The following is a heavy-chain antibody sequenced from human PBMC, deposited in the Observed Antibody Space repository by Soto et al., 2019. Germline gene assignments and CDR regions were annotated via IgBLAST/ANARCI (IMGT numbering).Heavy chain of an antibody. Sequence: SETLSLTCTVSGGSISLYYWSWIRQPPGKGLEWIGYIYYSGSTTYNPSFKSRVTISVDTSKNQFSLKLGSVTAEDTAIYYCARGGENNFWSGFPDYWGQGTLVTVSS. V-gene: IGHV4-59*01. CDR2: IYYSGST. D-gene: IGHD3-3*01. CDR1: GGSISLYY. CDR3: ARGGENNFWSGFPDY. J-gene: IGHJ4*02.